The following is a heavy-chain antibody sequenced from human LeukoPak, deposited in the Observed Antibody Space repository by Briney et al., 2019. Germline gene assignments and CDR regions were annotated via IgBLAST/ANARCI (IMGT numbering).Heavy chain of an antibody. V-gene: IGHV3-30*01. CDR1: GFTFSSYA. Sequence: GGSLRLSCAASGFTFSSYAMHWVRQAPGKGLEWVAVISYDGSNKYYADSVKGRFTISRDNSKNTLYLQMNSLRAEDTAVYYCARDHGENWNNYYYCYMDVWGKGTTVTVSS. J-gene: IGHJ6*03. CDR2: ISYDGSNK. D-gene: IGHD1/OR15-1a*01. CDR3: ARDHGENWNNYYYCYMDV.